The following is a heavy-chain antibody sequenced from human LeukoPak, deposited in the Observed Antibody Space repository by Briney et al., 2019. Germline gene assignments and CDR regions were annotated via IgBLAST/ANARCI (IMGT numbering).Heavy chain of an antibody. V-gene: IGHV4-61*02. CDR2: IYTSGST. D-gene: IGHD5-12*01. Sequence: SQTLSLTCTVSGGSISSDIYYWNWIRQPAGKGLEWIGRIYTSGSTNYNPSLKSRVTISLDTSKNQFSLRLSSVTAADTAVYYCARGGYSSPPYYFYYMDVWGKGTTVTVSS. CDR3: ARGGYSSPPYYFYYMDV. J-gene: IGHJ6*03. CDR1: GGSISSDIYY.